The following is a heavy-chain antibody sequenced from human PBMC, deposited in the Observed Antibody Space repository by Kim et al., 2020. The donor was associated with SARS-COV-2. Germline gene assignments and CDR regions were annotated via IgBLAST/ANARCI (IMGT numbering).Heavy chain of an antibody. CDR2: ISGDGGII. D-gene: IGHD3-10*01. Sequence: GGSLRLSCAASGLTFDDYVMHWVRQAPGKGLECVSLISGDGGIIHYADSVKGRFTISRDNRKNSLYLQMNSLRTEDSALYYCARDISVARGVYDYWGQGTLVTVSS. J-gene: IGHJ4*02. CDR1: GLTFDDYV. V-gene: IGHV3-43*02. CDR3: ARDISVARGVYDY.